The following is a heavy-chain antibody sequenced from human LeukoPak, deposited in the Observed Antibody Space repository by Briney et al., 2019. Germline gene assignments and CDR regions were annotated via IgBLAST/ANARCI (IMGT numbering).Heavy chain of an antibody. V-gene: IGHV3-11*01. Sequence: GGSLRLSCAASGFTFSDYYMSWICQAPGKGLECVSYISSSVSTIYYADSVKSRFTISRDNAKNSLYLQMNSLRAEDTAVYYCARAWGGYGDTDYYYYGMDVWGQGTTVTVSS. CDR3: ARAWGGYGDTDYYYYGMDV. CDR1: GFTFSDYY. CDR2: ISSSVSTI. D-gene: IGHD5-12*01. J-gene: IGHJ6*02.